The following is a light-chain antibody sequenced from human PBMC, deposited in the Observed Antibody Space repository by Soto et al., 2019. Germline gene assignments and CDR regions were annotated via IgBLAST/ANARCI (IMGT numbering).Light chain of an antibody. V-gene: IGKV3-20*01. CDR3: QQYSGSPLT. CDR2: AAS. CDR1: QSVISSS. J-gene: IGKJ4*01. Sequence: EIVLTQSPGTLSLSPGERATLSCRASQSVISSSVAWYQQRPGQAPRLLIYAASGRATGIPDRFSGSGSGTDFTLTISRLEPEDFAVYYCQQYSGSPLTVGGGTKVDIK.